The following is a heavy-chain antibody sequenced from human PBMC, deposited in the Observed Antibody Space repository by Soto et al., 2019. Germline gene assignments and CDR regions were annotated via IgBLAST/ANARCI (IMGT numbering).Heavy chain of an antibody. Sequence: QVQLQQWGAGLLKPSETLSLTCAVYGGTFSGYYWTWIRQPPGKALEWIGEINHSGSTKYTPSLKCRVAISADTSKHQISLKLTSVTAADTALYYCARRYCTSTSCLAGFDSWGRGNLVIVSS. CDR2: INHSGST. CDR1: GGTFSGYY. J-gene: IGHJ5*01. CDR3: ARRYCTSTSCLAGFDS. D-gene: IGHD2-2*01. V-gene: IGHV4-34*01.